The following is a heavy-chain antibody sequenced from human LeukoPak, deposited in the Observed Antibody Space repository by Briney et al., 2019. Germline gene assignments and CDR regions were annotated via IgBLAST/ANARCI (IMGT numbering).Heavy chain of an antibody. D-gene: IGHD3-22*01. CDR2: IYYSGTT. V-gene: IGHV4-61*01. Sequence: SETLSLTCAVSGGSLSSSYHWSWIRPPPRKGLAWIEHIYYSGTTNCDPSLKSRVTVSIDTSNNQISLELRSVTAADTAVYYCARSLLHLSDTSGFFGYWGQGTLVSVSS. CDR3: ARSLLHLSDTSGFFGY. CDR1: GGSLSSSYH. J-gene: IGHJ4*02.